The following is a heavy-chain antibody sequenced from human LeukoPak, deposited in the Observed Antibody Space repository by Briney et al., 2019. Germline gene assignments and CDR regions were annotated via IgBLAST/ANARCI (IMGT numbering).Heavy chain of an antibody. Sequence: SSETLSLTCVVSGGSRSTHHWSWIRQSPGRGLEWIGYISDSGSTNYNPSLKSRVTISVDTSKNQFSLMLSSVTAADTAVYYCARGYDSSAYYPFNYWGQGTLVTVSS. CDR2: ISDSGST. V-gene: IGHV4-59*11. D-gene: IGHD3-22*01. J-gene: IGHJ4*02. CDR3: ARGYDSSAYYPFNY. CDR1: GGSRSTHH.